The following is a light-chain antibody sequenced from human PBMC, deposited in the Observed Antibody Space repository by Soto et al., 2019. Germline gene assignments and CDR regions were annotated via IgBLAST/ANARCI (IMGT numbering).Light chain of an antibody. V-gene: IGKV1-13*02. CDR2: DAS. CDR3: QQFNSYIT. CDR1: QGISSA. Sequence: AIQLTQSPSSLSASVGDRVTITCRASQGISSALAWYQQKPGKAPKLLIYDASRLESGVPSRFRGSGSGTDFTLSISSLQPEDFATYYCQQFNSYITFGQGTRLEIK. J-gene: IGKJ5*01.